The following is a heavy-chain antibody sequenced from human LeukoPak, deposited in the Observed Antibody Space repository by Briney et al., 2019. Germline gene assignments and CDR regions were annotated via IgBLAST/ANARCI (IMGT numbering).Heavy chain of an antibody. Sequence: GGSLRLSCAVSGFTFSSFGMHWVRQAPGKGLEWVAVISYDGSKKYYADSVKGRFTISRDNSKNTLYLQMNSLRAEDTAVYYCAREEYSSSSGDWFDPWGQGTLVTVSS. CDR3: AREEYSSSSGDWFDP. V-gene: IGHV3-30*03. CDR1: GFTFSSFG. D-gene: IGHD6-6*01. CDR2: ISYDGSKK. J-gene: IGHJ5*02.